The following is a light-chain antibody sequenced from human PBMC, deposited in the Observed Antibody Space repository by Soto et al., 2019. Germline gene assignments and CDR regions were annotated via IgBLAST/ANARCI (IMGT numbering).Light chain of an antibody. V-gene: IGLV2-14*01. CDR3: SSYTSSSFYV. J-gene: IGLJ1*01. CDR2: EVS. Sequence: QSVLTQPASVSGSPGQSITISCTGTSSDVGGYNYVSWYQQHPGKAPKLMIYEVSNRPSGVSNRFSGSKSGNTASLTISGLQAEDEADYYCSSYTSSSFYVFXTGTKGTVL. CDR1: SSDVGGYNY.